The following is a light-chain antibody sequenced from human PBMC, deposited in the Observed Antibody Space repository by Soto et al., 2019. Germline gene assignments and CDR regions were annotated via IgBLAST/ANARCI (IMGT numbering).Light chain of an antibody. J-gene: IGLJ2*01. CDR3: ASWDDRLGAVI. CDR1: SSDIGAYDY. CDR2: EVN. V-gene: IGLV2-14*01. Sequence: QSALTQPASLSGSPGQSITISCTGTSSDIGAYDYVSWFQQHPGKAPKLMISEVNNRPSGVSNRFSGSKFGTAASLAISGLRSEDEAVYYCASWDDRLGAVIFGGGTQLTVL.